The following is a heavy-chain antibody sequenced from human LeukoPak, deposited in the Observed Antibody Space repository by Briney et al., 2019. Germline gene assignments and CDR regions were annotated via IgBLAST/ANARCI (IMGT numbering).Heavy chain of an antibody. CDR1: GGTFSSYA. D-gene: IGHD1-14*01. CDR2: IIPIFGTA. J-gene: IGHJ4*02. Sequence: SVKVSCKASGGTFSSYAISWVRQAPGQGLEWMGGIIPIFGTANYAQKFQGRVTMTRDTSTSTVYMELSSLRSEDTAVYYCAREGRNEFDYWGQGTLVTVSS. CDR3: AREGRNEFDY. V-gene: IGHV1-69*05.